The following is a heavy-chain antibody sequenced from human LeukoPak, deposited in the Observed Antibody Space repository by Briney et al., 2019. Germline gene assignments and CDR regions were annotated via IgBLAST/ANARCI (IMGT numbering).Heavy chain of an antibody. CDR3: AKRLTSLGPTNDY. CDR2: IHGYSGET. Sequence: GGSLRLSCEASGFTFRNYEMSWVRQAPGKGLEWVSGIHGYSGETSYAQSVKGRFTISRDNSKNTLYLQMNSLRAEDTTLYYCAKRLTSLGPTNDYWGQGTRVTVSS. D-gene: IGHD1-26*01. CDR1: GFTFRNYE. V-gene: IGHV3-23*01. J-gene: IGHJ4*02.